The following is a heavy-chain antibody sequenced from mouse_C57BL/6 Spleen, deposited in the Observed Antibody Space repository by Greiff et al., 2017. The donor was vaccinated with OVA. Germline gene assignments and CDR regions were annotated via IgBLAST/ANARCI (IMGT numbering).Heavy chain of an antibody. V-gene: IGHV2-2*01. CDR2: IWSGGST. D-gene: IGHD3-2*02. J-gene: IGHJ3*01. Sequence: QVQLKQSGPGLVQPSQSLSITCTVSGFSLTSYGVHWVRQSPGKGLEWLGVIWSGGSTDYNAAFISRLSISKDNSESQVFFKMNSLQADDTAIYYCARDSSGYWFAYWGQGTLVTVSA. CDR1: GFSLTSYG. CDR3: ARDSSGYWFAY.